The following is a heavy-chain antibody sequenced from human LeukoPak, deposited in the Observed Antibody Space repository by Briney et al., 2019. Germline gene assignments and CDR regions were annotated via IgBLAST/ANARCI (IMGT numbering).Heavy chain of an antibody. V-gene: IGHV3-7*05. CDR2: IKQDGSDK. CDR1: GFTFSSYW. CDR3: ARDHLGGMDV. D-gene: IGHD3-16*01. J-gene: IGHJ6*02. Sequence: GGSLRLSCAASGFTFSSYWMNWVRQAPGKGLGWVANIKQDGSDKDYMESVKGRFTISRDNAKNSLYLQMKSLRAEDTAVYYCARDHLGGMDVWGQGTTVTVSS.